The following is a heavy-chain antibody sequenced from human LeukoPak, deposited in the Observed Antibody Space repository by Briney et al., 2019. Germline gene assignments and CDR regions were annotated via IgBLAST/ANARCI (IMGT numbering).Heavy chain of an antibody. CDR2: IYYNGST. Sequence: PSETLSLTCAVYGGSFSGYYWSWIRQPPGKGLEWIGYIYYNGSTYYNPSLKSRVTISVDTSKNQFSLKLSSVTAADTAVYYCARDQEGYYDSSGYHKNYWYFDLWGRGTLVTVSS. CDR1: GGSFSGYY. V-gene: IGHV4-34*01. J-gene: IGHJ2*01. CDR3: ARDQEGYYDSSGYHKNYWYFDL. D-gene: IGHD3-22*01.